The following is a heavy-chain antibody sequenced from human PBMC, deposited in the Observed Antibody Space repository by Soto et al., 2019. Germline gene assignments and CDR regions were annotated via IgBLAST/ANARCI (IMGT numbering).Heavy chain of an antibody. J-gene: IGHJ3*02. D-gene: IGHD6-13*01. V-gene: IGHV1-18*01. CDR2: ISAYNGNT. CDR1: GYTFTSYD. CDR3: AGRGSEKEEQQLDDAFDI. Sequence: GASVKVSCKASGYTFTSYDINWVRQAPGQGLEWMGWISAYNGNTNYAQKLQGRVTMTTDTSTSTAYMELRSLRSDDTAVYYCAGRGSEKEEQQLDDAFDIWGQGTMVTVSS.